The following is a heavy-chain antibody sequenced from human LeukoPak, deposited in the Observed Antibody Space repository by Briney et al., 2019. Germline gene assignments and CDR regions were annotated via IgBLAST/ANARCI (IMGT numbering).Heavy chain of an antibody. CDR2: IIPIFGTA. V-gene: IGHV1-69*05. Sequence: ASVKVSCKASGGTFSSYAISWVRQAPGQGLEWMGGIIPIFGTANYAQKFQGRVTITTDESTSTAYMELSSLRSEDTAVYYCARHQEVGATLSAFDIWGQGTMVTVSS. CDR1: GGTFSSYA. J-gene: IGHJ3*02. D-gene: IGHD1-26*01. CDR3: ARHQEVGATLSAFDI.